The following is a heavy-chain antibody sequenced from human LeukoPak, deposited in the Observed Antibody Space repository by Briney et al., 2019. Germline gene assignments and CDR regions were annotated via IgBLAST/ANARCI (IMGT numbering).Heavy chain of an antibody. J-gene: IGHJ3*02. Sequence: RPXPXXGLEXMGIIYPGDSDTRYSPSFQGQVTISADKSISTAYLQWSSLKASDTAMYYCARTLGSSDAFDIWGQGTMVTVSS. D-gene: IGHD1-26*01. CDR3: ARTLGSSDAFDI. V-gene: IGHV5-51*01. CDR2: IYPGDSDT.